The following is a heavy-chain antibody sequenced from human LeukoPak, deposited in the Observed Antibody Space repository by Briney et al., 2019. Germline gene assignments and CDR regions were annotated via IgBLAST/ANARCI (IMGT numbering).Heavy chain of an antibody. CDR2: ISSSGTTM. Sequence: GGSLRLSCAASGFTFSDYYMSWIRQAPGKGLEWVSYISSSGTTMYYAGSLKGRFTISRDNAKNSLYLQMNSLRAEDTAVYYCAELGITMIGGVWGKGTTVTISS. J-gene: IGHJ6*04. CDR1: GFTFSDYY. CDR3: AELGITMIGGV. D-gene: IGHD3-10*02. V-gene: IGHV3-11*04.